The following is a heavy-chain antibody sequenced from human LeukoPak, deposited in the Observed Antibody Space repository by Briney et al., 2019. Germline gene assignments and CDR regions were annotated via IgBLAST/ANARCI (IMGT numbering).Heavy chain of an antibody. Sequence: SETLTLTCAVSGYFISSGYYWGWIRQPPGKGLEWIGSIYRSGSTYYNPSLKSLVTISVDTSKNQFSLKLSSVTAADTAVYYCARHYGSGSYYSLNWFDPWGQGTLVTVSS. CDR3: ARHYGSGSYYSLNWFDP. CDR2: IYRSGST. V-gene: IGHV4-38-2*01. CDR1: GYFISSGYY. J-gene: IGHJ5*02. D-gene: IGHD3-10*01.